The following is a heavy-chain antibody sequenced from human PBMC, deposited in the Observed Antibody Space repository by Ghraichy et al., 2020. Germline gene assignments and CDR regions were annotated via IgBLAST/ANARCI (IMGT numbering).Heavy chain of an antibody. CDR3: ARRGVSLTRKYFDL. V-gene: IGHV4-34*01. D-gene: IGHD1/OR15-1a*01. Sequence: SETLSLTCAVYGGSFSGYYWSWIRQTPGKGLECIGEINHSGSTNYNPSLKSRVTILVDTSKNQFSLKLSSVTAADTAVYYCARRGVSLTRKYFDLWGRGTLFTVSS. CDR1: GGSFSGYY. CDR2: INHSGST. J-gene: IGHJ2*01.